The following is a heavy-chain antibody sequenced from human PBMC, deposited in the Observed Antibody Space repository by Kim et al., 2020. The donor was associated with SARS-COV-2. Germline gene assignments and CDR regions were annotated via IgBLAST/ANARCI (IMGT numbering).Heavy chain of an antibody. D-gene: IGHD1-7*01. Sequence: GGSLRLSCVTSGFTFSDSWMHWVRQAPGSGLVWVSRINTDGRDTSYADSVKGRFTISRDNAKNTLYLQMNSLRADDTALYYCARVVPGTNIFDYWGQGTLVTVSS. CDR3: ARVVPGTNIFDY. CDR2: INTDGRDT. V-gene: IGHV3-74*01. CDR1: GFTFSDSW. J-gene: IGHJ4*02.